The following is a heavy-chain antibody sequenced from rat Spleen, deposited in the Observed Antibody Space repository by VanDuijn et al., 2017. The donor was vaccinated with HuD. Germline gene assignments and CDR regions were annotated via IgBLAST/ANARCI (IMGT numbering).Heavy chain of an antibody. J-gene: IGHJ4*01. D-gene: IGHD5-1*01. V-gene: IGHV3-3*01. Sequence: EVQLQESGPGLVEPSQSLSLTCSVTYYSITSSYRWNWIRKFPGNKLEWMGYINSAGSTNYNPSLKSRISITRDTSKNQFFLQVNSVSTEDTAIYYCTRAPGKGYVMDAWGQGTAVTVSS. CDR3: TRAPGKGYVMDA. CDR1: YYSITSSYR. CDR2: INSAGST.